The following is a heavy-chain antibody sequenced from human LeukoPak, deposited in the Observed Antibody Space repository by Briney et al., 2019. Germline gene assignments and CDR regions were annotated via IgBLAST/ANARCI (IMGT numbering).Heavy chain of an antibody. CDR3: ARPQRRGYSGYGSGGYLY. Sequence: PGGSLRLSCAASGFSFSSYWMSWVRQAPGKGLEWVANIKADGSEKYYVDSVRGRFTISRDNVDNSLALQMNSLRDEDTAVYYCARPQRRGYSGYGSGGYLYCGQGILVTVSS. CDR2: IKADGSEK. V-gene: IGHV3-7*01. J-gene: IGHJ4*02. CDR1: GFSFSSYW. D-gene: IGHD5-12*01.